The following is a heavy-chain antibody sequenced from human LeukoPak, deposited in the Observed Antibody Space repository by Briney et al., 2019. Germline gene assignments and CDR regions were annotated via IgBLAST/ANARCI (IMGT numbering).Heavy chain of an antibody. CDR1: GFTFSSYG. CDR3: AKAPFWSGYYYYYYMDV. J-gene: IGHJ6*03. CDR2: IRYDGSNK. V-gene: IGHV3-30*02. D-gene: IGHD3-3*01. Sequence: PGGSLRLSCAASGFTFSSYGMHWVRQAPGKGLEWVAFIRYDGSNKYYADSVKGRFTISGDNSKNTLYLQMNSLRAEDTAVYYCAKAPFWSGYYYYYYMDVWGKGTTVTVSS.